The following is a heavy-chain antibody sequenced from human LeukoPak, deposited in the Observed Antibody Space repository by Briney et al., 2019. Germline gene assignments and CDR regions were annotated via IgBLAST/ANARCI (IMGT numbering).Heavy chain of an antibody. CDR3: ARHFRLGATQSNFDS. CDR1: GSSFTTYW. J-gene: IGHJ4*02. Sequence: GESLKISCRGSGSSFTTYWIAWVRQMPGNGLEVMGIVYPGDSDTRYSPSFQGQVTISVDKSISTAYLQWSSLKASDTAIYYCARHFRLGATQSNFDSWGQGTLVTVSS. CDR2: VYPGDSDT. V-gene: IGHV5-51*01. D-gene: IGHD1-26*01.